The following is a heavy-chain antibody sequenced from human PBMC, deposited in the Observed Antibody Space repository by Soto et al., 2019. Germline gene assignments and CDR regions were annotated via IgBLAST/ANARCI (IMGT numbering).Heavy chain of an antibody. CDR3: ARIRNTRGSGWYYFDY. CDR2: IDWDDDK. D-gene: IGHD6-19*01. J-gene: IGHJ4*02. V-gene: IGHV2-70*01. CDR1: GFSLSTSGMC. Sequence: SGPTLVNPTQTLTLTCTFSGFSLSTSGMCVSWIRQPPGKALEWLALIDWDDDKYYSTSLKTRLTISKDTSKNQVVLTMTNMGPVDTATYYCARIRNTRGSGWYYFDYWGQGTLVTVSS.